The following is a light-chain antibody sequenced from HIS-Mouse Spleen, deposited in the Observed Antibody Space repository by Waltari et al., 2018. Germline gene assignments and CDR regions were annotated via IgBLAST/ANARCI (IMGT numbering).Light chain of an antibody. Sequence: DIQMTQSPSTLSASVGNRVTITCRASQSISSWLAWYQQKPGKAPKLLIYKASSLERGVPSRFSGSGSGTEFTLTISSLQPDDFATYYCQQYNRGTFGQGTKLEIK. V-gene: IGKV1-5*03. CDR2: KAS. CDR1: QSISSW. J-gene: IGKJ2*01. CDR3: QQYNRGT.